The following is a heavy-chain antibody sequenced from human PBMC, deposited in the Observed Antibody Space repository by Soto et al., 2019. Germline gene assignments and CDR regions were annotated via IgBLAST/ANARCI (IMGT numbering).Heavy chain of an antibody. CDR1: GYRFTSYW. V-gene: IGHV5-51*01. CDR2: IYPGDSDT. J-gene: IGHJ6*01. CDR3: ARQNKEGYYYYGMQV. Sequence: GESLKISCKVSGYRFTSYWIGWLRQMPGKGLEWMGIIYPGDSDTRYSPSFQGQVTISADKSISTAYLQWSSLKASDTAMYYCARQNKEGYYYYGMQVWGQGTTVNVSS.